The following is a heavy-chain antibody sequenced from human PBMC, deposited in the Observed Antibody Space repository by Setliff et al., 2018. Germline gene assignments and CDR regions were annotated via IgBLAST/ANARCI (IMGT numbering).Heavy chain of an antibody. Sequence: RASVKVSCKASGYTFTSYAFSWVRQAPGQGLEWMGWISAYNGNTKYSQKFQGRVTITRDTSASTAYMELSSLRSEDTAVYFCAGVLRDYYGSGSYYNWFDPWGQGTLVTVSS. CDR2: ISAYNGNT. V-gene: IGHV1-18*01. J-gene: IGHJ5*02. CDR3: AGVLRDYYGSGSYYNWFDP. CDR1: GYTFTSYA. D-gene: IGHD3-10*01.